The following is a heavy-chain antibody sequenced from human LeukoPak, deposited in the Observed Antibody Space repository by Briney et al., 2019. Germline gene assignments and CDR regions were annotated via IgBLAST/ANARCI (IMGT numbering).Heavy chain of an antibody. J-gene: IGHJ4*02. V-gene: IGHV3-30-3*01. CDR2: ISYDGSNK. Sequence: GRSLRLSCAASGFTFSSYAMHWVRQAPGKGLEWVAVISYDGSNKYYADSVKGRFTISRDNSKNTLYLQTNSLRAEDTAVYYCARAVAAAGTDDYWGQGTLVTVSS. CDR3: ARAVAAAGTDDY. D-gene: IGHD6-13*01. CDR1: GFTFSSYA.